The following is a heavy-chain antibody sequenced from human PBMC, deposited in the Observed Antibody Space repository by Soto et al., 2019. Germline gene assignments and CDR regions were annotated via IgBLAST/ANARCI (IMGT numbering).Heavy chain of an antibody. CDR3: ARNDYNGNSIDF. V-gene: IGHV5-51*01. CDR2: IYPGDSDT. J-gene: IGHJ5*01. CDR1: GYSFTSYW. D-gene: IGHD4-4*01. Sequence: EVQLVQSGAQVKKPGESLKISCKGSGYSFTSYWIGWVRQMPGKGLEWMGIIYPGDSDTRCSPSFQGQVTISADKSMNTAYLQWNSLKTSDTAIYYCARNDYNGNSIDFWGRGTLVTVSP.